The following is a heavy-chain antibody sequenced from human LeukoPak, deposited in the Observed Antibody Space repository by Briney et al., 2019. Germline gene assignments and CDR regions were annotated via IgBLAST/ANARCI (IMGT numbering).Heavy chain of an antibody. CDR2: INAGNGIT. CDR3: ARPMTTVTSGWFDP. J-gene: IGHJ5*02. Sequence: ASVKVSCKASGYTFTSYAMHWVRQAPGQRLEWMGWINAGNGITKYSQKFQGRVTITRDTSASTAYMELSSLRSEDTAVYYCARPMTTVTSGWFDPWGQGTLVTVSS. CDR1: GYTFTSYA. V-gene: IGHV1-3*01. D-gene: IGHD4-17*01.